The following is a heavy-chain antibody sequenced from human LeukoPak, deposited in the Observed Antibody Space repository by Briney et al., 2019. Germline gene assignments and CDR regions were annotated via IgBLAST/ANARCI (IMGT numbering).Heavy chain of an antibody. V-gene: IGHV1-3*01. J-gene: IGHJ4*02. CDR2: INAGNGNT. Sequence: ASVKGSCKASGYTFTSYAMHWVRQAPGQRLEWMGWINAGNGNTKYSQKFQGRVTITRDTSASTAYMELSSLRSEDTAVYYCARPYDYVWGSYRYTLDYWGQGTLVTVSS. D-gene: IGHD3-16*02. CDR1: GYTFTSYA. CDR3: ARPYDYVWGSYRYTLDY.